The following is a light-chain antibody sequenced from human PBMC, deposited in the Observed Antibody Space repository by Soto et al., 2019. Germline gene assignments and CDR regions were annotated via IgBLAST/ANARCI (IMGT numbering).Light chain of an antibody. V-gene: IGLV2-14*01. J-gene: IGLJ3*02. CDR1: SSDVGGYNY. CDR3: TSFTTNSTWV. CDR2: EVS. Sequence: QSALTQPASVSGSPGQSITISCTGTSSDVGGYNYVSWFQQHPGKAPKLTIYEVSNRPSGVSNRFSGSKSGNTASLTISELQAEDEADYYCTSFTTNSTWVFGGGTKLTVL.